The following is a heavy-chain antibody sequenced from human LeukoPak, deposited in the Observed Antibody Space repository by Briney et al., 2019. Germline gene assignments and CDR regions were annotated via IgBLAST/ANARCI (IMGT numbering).Heavy chain of an antibody. D-gene: IGHD2-2*01. Sequence: GGSLRLSCAASGFTFSSYWMHWLRQAPGKGLVWVSRINSDGSSTSYADSVKGRFTISRDNAKNTLYLQMNSLRAEDTAVYYCARGVGYCSSTSCYWWFDPWGQGTLVTVSS. CDR3: ARGVGYCSSTSCYWWFDP. CDR2: INSDGSST. V-gene: IGHV3-74*01. CDR1: GFTFSSYW. J-gene: IGHJ5*02.